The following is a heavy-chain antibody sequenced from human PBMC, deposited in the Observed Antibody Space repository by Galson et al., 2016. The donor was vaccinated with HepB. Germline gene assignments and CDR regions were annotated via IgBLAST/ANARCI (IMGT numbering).Heavy chain of an antibody. Sequence: CAISGDSVSRSGATWNWIRQSPSRGLEWLGRTYYRSKWYNDYAVSVKSRITINPDTSKNQFSLQLNSVTPGDTAVYYCARVTVAGTGGFDPWGQGTLVTVSS. J-gene: IGHJ5*02. CDR2: TYYRSKWYN. V-gene: IGHV6-1*01. CDR3: ARVTVAGTGGFDP. D-gene: IGHD6-19*01. CDR1: GDSVSRSGAT.